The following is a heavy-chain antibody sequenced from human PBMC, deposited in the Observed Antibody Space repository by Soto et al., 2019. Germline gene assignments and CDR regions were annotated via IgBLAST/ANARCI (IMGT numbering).Heavy chain of an antibody. CDR1: GFTFNNAW. V-gene: IGHV3-15*01. J-gene: IGHJ5*02. D-gene: IGHD3-22*01. CDR3: ADMSGHSSVWFDH. CDR2: VKSKTEGGTV. Sequence: VQLVESGGGLVKPGGSLRLSCAASGFTFNNAWMSWVRQAPGKGLEWVGRVKSKTEGGTVDYAAPVKGRFSISRDDSTNTLYGQMNSLKPEDTAVYYRADMSGHSSVWFDHGSQGTLVAVSS.